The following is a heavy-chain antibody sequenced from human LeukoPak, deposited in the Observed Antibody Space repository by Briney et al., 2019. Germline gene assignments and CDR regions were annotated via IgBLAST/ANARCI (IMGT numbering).Heavy chain of an antibody. V-gene: IGHV3-23*01. J-gene: IGHJ4*02. CDR1: GFTFNSYA. CDR2: IFGSGGSA. CDR3: AKTTTGYSSGRYPGWPVDY. D-gene: IGHD6-19*01. Sequence: PGGSLRLSCAPSGFTFNSYAMYWVRQAPGKGLEWVSGIFGSGGSAHYADSVKGRFTIFRDNSKNTVYLQMNSLRAEDTAVYYCAKTTTGYSSGRYPGWPVDYWGQGTLVTVSS.